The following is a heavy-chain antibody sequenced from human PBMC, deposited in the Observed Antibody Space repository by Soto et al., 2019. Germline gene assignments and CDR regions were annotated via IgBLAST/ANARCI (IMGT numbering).Heavy chain of an antibody. V-gene: IGHV4-61*01. CDR1: CGSFKSGSYS. CDR2: VYHTGRT. Sequence: SETLSLTCTFSCGSFKSGSYSWSWIRQPPGKGLEWIGYVYHTGRTSYNPSLKSRVSISMDTSKNKFSLNLDSVTAADTAVYFCARDFAYFDSWGQGTLVTVSS. CDR3: ARDFAYFDS. D-gene: IGHD3-3*01. J-gene: IGHJ4*02.